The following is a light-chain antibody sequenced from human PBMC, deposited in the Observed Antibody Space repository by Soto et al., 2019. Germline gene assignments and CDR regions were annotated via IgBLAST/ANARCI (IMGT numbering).Light chain of an antibody. V-gene: IGLV2-14*01. CDR3: ASFSSTTTTTVV. J-gene: IGLJ2*01. CDR2: AVS. CDR1: STDVGGSEY. Sequence: QSALTQPASVSGSPGQSITISCTGTSTDVGGSEYVSWYQQHPSKAPKLIISAVSNRPSGVPNRFSASKSGNTASLTISGLQDEDEADYFCASFSSTTTTTVVFGGGTKVTVL.